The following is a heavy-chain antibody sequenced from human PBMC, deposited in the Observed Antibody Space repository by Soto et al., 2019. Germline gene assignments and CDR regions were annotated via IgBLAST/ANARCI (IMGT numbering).Heavy chain of an antibody. V-gene: IGHV3-21*01. D-gene: IGHD6-25*01. J-gene: IGHJ3*01. CDR2: ISGSSDDI. CDR3: ARLNSF. CDR1: GCSFSSYF. Sequence: EVQLVESGGGLVKPGGSLRLSCTASGCSFSSYFMSWVRQAPGKGLEWVSSISGSSDDISYADSVRGRFTISRDNANSSLPLQMSSLRDEDTAIYFCARLNSFWGKGTMVTVSS.